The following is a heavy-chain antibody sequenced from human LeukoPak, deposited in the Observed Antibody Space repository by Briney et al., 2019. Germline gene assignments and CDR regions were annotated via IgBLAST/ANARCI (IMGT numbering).Heavy chain of an antibody. D-gene: IGHD2-15*01. J-gene: IGHJ4*02. CDR3: ASPDCSGGSCYTEPNFDY. CDR1: GGTFSSYA. V-gene: IGHV1-69*05. CDR2: IIPIFGTA. Sequence: SVKVSCKASGGTFSSYAISWVRQAPGQGLEWMGRIIPIFGTANYAQKFQGRVTITTDESTSTAYMELSSLRSEDTAVYYCASPDCSGGSCYTEPNFDYWDQGTLVTVSS.